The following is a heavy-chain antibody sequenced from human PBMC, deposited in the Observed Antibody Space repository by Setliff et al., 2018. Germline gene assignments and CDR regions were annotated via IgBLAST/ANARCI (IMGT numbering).Heavy chain of an antibody. CDR2: IYTSWST. Sequence: SETLSPTCTVSGGSISNTYYYWSWIRQPAGQGLEWIGQIYTSWSTNYNPSLKSRVTISVDTSKNQFSLKLSSVTAADTAVYYCARMSGFLYIDVWGKGTTVTVSS. D-gene: IGHD3-3*01. CDR3: ARMSGFLYIDV. CDR1: GGSISNTYYY. J-gene: IGHJ6*03. V-gene: IGHV4-61*09.